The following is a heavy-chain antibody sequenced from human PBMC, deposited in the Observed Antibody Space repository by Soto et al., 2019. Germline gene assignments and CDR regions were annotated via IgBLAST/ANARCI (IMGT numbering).Heavy chain of an antibody. J-gene: IGHJ4*02. Sequence: QVVLLQSGAEVKEPGSSVRVSCQVSGSTFNNFAFSWVRQAPGHGPEWMGGIVVDSNTAEYSQRFQDRVTITTDTSTDTLYMELGSLTFEDTAVYYCARAIKRWEVNYYFDFWGQGTLVTVSS. CDR3: ARAIKRWEVNYYFDF. CDR1: GSTFNNFA. D-gene: IGHD1-26*01. V-gene: IGHV1-69*05. CDR2: IVVDSNTA.